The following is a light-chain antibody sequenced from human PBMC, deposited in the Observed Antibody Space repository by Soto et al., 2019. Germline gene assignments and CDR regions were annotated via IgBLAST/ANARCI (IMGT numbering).Light chain of an antibody. V-gene: IGKV3-20*01. J-gene: IGKJ1*01. CDR3: QQYGSSPTT. Sequence: EIGLTQSPGTLSLNPGERATLYCRASQSVSSYLAWYQQKPGQAPRLLIYDASIRATGIPARFSGSGSGTDFTLTISRLEPEDFAVYYCQQYGSSPTTFGQGTKVDIK. CDR1: QSVSSY. CDR2: DAS.